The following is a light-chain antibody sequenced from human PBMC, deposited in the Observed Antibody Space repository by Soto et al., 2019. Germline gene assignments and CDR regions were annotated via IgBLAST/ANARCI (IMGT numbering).Light chain of an antibody. Sequence: EILMTQSQATLSFSPGERATLSCRASQRISSNVAWYQQKPGQAPRLLIYGASTRATGVPARFSGGGSGTEFTLTISSLQPDDYATYYCQQYSSYSRTFGQGTKVEIK. J-gene: IGKJ1*01. V-gene: IGKV3-15*01. CDR1: QRISSN. CDR3: QQYSSYSRT. CDR2: GAS.